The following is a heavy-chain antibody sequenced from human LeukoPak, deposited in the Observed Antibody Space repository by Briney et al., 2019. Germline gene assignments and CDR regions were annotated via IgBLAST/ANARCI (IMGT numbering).Heavy chain of an antibody. CDR1: GYTFTGYY. CDR2: INPNSGGT. Sequence: ASVKVSCKASGYTFTGYYMHWVRQAPGQGLEWMGWINPNSGGTNYAQKFQGRVTMTRDTSISTAYMELSRLRSDDTAVYYCARGQGIAAADGGSYLEYFDYWGQGTLVTVSS. D-gene: IGHD6-13*01. V-gene: IGHV1-2*02. J-gene: IGHJ4*02. CDR3: ARGQGIAAADGGSYLEYFDY.